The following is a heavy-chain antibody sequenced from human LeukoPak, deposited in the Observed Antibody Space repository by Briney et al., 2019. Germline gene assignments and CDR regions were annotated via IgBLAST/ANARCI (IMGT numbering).Heavy chain of an antibody. CDR2: FSGSGGTT. Sequence: GGSLRLSCAASGFTFSSYATNWVRQAPGRGLEWVSGFSGSGGTTYYADSVKGRFTISRDNSKNTLYLQMNSLRAEDTAVYYCANGNRCTSPNCLGYYYFYMDVWGKGTTVTVSS. CDR1: GFTFSSYA. V-gene: IGHV3-23*01. J-gene: IGHJ6*03. CDR3: ANGNRCTSPNCLGYYYFYMDV. D-gene: IGHD2-8*01.